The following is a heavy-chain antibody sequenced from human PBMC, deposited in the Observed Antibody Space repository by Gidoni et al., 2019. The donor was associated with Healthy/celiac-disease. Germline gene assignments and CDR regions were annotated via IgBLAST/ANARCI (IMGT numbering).Heavy chain of an antibody. CDR2: ISTSSSYI. V-gene: IGHV3-21*01. Sequence: EVQLVESGGGLVKPGGSLRLPCAASGVTFSSNSLTWVRQAPGKGLEWVSSISTSSSYIFYADSVKGRFTISRDNAKNSLYLQMNSLSAEDTAVYYCARDKLLCFGESYYYYYGMDVWGQGTTVTVSS. J-gene: IGHJ6*02. CDR3: ARDKLLCFGESYYYYYGMDV. CDR1: GVTFSSNS. D-gene: IGHD3-10*01.